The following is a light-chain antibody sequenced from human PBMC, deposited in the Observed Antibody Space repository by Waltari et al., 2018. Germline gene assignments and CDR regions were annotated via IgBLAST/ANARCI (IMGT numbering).Light chain of an antibody. CDR2: GKK. V-gene: IGLV3-19*01. CDR1: ILRTYY. J-gene: IGLJ2*01. CDR3: SSRELSGHVV. Sequence: SSDLTQDPAVSVALGKTVRITCQGDILRTYYGNWCRQKPGQPPELVIYGKKNRPSGIPDRFPASSSGNTASLFITGAQAEDEADYYCSSRELSGHVVFGGGTRLTVL.